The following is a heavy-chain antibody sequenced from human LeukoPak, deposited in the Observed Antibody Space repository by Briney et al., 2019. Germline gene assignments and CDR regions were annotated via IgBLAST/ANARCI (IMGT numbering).Heavy chain of an antibody. J-gene: IGHJ5*02. Sequence: SVKVSCKASGYTFTSYAMNWVRQAPGQGLEWMGGIIPIFGTANYAQKFQGRVTITADESTSTAYMELSSLRSEDTAVYYCASSMVRGVIISFWFDPWGQGTLVTVSS. CDR3: ASSMVRGVIISFWFDP. D-gene: IGHD3-10*01. CDR2: IIPIFGTA. V-gene: IGHV1-69*13. CDR1: GYTFTSYA.